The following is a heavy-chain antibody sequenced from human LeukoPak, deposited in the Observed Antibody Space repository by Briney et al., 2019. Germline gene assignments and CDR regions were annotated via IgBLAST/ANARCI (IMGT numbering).Heavy chain of an antibody. Sequence: GESLRISCKGSGYTFTSYWISWVRQMPGKGLEWMGRIDPSDSYINYSPSFQGHVTISADKSFSTAYLQWSSLKASDTAIYYCARSPTEAYCSGGSRYFLSEYFHHWGQGTLVTVSS. V-gene: IGHV5-10-1*01. CDR2: IDPSDSYI. CDR3: ARSPTEAYCSGGSRYFLSEYFHH. J-gene: IGHJ1*01. D-gene: IGHD2-15*01. CDR1: GYTFTSYW.